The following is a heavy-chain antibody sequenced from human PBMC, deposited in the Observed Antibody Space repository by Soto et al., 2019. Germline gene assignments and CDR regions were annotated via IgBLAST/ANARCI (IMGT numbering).Heavy chain of an antibody. Sequence: GGSLRLSCAASGFTFSSYAMSWVRQAPGKGLEWVSAISGSGGSTYYADSVKGRFTISRDNSKNTLYLQMNSLRAEDTAVYYCAKAHLLRFLEWLSILDYWGQGTLVTVSS. CDR3: AKAHLLRFLEWLSILDY. CDR1: GFTFSSYA. J-gene: IGHJ4*02. D-gene: IGHD3-3*01. CDR2: ISGSGGST. V-gene: IGHV3-23*01.